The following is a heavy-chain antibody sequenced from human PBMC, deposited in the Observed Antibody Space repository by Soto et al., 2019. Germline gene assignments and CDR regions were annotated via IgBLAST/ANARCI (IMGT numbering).Heavy chain of an antibody. CDR3: GRSGYSLMIGLVYSAMDV. Sequence: QVQLVQSGAEVKKPGSSVKVSCKASGDTSSAYVLTWVRQAHGQGLEWVGSIIPFFGTTNYAQKFQGRVTITADKSTGTAYMELRSLRSDDTAMYFCGRSGYSLMIGLVYSAMDVWGTGTSITVSP. CDR2: IIPFFGTT. CDR1: GDTSSAYV. V-gene: IGHV1-69*06. D-gene: IGHD2-21*01. J-gene: IGHJ6*04.